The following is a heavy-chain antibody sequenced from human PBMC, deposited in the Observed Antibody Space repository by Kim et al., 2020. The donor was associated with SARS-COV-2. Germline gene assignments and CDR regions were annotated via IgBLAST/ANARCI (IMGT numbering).Heavy chain of an antibody. V-gene: IGHV3-49*04. Sequence: GGSLRLSCTASGFTFDAYAMRWVRQAPGKGLEWVGVITSKPSGEKNAYSASVQVSFTSARSDNKSIPHMQRKSVETADTAVCSSDKRGGLGGEPANW. CDR3: DKRGGLGGEPANW. J-gene: IGHJ5*01. CDR2: ITSKPSGEKN. CDR1: GFTFDAYA. D-gene: IGHD3-16*01.